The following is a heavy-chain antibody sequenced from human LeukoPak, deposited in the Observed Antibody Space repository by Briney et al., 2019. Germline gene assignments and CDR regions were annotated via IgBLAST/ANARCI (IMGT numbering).Heavy chain of an antibody. V-gene: IGHV3-64*01. CDR1: GFTFSSYA. Sequence: GGSLRLSCLASGFTFSSYAMHWVRQAPGKGLEYVSGISSNGGSTYYANSVKDRFNISRDNSKNTLYLQMGSLRAEDTAVYHCARAGRNDASLGMDVWGQGTTVTVSS. J-gene: IGHJ6*02. CDR2: ISSNGGST. CDR3: ARAGRNDASLGMDV. D-gene: IGHD1-1*01.